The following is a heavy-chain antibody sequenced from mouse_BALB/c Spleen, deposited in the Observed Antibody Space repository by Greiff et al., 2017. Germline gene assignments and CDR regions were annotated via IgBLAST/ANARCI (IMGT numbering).Heavy chain of an antibody. CDR3: ARMARATWAWFAY. CDR1: GYTFTSYT. CDR2: INPSSGYT. D-gene: IGHD3-1*01. V-gene: IGHV1-4*02. J-gene: IGHJ3*01. Sequence: QVQLQQSAAELARPGASVKMSCKASGYTFTSYTMHWVKQRPGQGLEWIGYINPSSGYTEYNQKFKDKTTLTADKSSSTAYMQLSSLTSEDSAVYYCARMARATWAWFAYWGQGTLVTVSA.